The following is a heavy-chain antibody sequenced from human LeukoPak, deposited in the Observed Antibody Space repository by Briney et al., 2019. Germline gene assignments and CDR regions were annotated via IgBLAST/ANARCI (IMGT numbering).Heavy chain of an antibody. CDR1: GGSISSSSYY. CDR3: ASTYYYDSSGYYEYYFDY. Sequence: PSETLSLTCTVSGGSISSSSYYWGWIRQPPGKGLEWIGSIYYSGSTYYNPSLKSRVTISVDTSKNQFSLKLSSVTAADTAVYYCASTYYYDSSGYYEYYFDYWGQGTLVTVSS. V-gene: IGHV4-39*01. J-gene: IGHJ4*02. D-gene: IGHD3-22*01. CDR2: IYYSGST.